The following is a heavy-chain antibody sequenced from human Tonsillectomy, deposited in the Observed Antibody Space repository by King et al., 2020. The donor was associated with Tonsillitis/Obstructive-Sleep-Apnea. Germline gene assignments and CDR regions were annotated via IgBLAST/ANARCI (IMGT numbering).Heavy chain of an antibody. Sequence: VQLVEAGGGLIQPGGSLRLSCAASGFTFSSYAMCWVRQAPGKGLEWVSAVIRSGGSTYYADSVKGRFTISRDNSKNTLYLQMNILRAEDTAVYYCAKGTYDTSGPFDYWGQGTLVTVSS. D-gene: IGHD3-22*01. V-gene: IGHV3-23*04. J-gene: IGHJ4*02. CDR3: AKGTYDTSGPFDY. CDR1: GFTFSSYA. CDR2: VIRSGGST.